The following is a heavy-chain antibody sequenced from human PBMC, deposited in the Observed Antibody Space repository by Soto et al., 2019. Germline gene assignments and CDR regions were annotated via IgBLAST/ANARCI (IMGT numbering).Heavy chain of an antibody. Sequence: GASLKVSCKASGYTFTSYGISCVRQAPGQGLEWMGWISAYNGNTNYAQKLQGRVTMTTDTSTSTAYMGLRSLRSDDTAVYYCARVDCSGGSCYPTFDYWGQGTLVTVSS. CDR3: ARVDCSGGSCYPTFDY. D-gene: IGHD2-15*01. J-gene: IGHJ4*02. CDR1: GYTFTSYG. CDR2: ISAYNGNT. V-gene: IGHV1-18*04.